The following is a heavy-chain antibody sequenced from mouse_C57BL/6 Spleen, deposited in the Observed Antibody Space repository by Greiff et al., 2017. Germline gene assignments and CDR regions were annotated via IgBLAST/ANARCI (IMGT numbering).Heavy chain of an antibody. CDR3: ANYYGSSPFDY. D-gene: IGHD1-1*01. CDR2: IYPGDGDT. J-gene: IGHJ2*01. CDR1: GYAFSSSW. Sequence: QVQLKQSGPELVKPGASVKISCKASGYAFSSSWMNWVKQRPGKGLEWIGRIYPGDGDTNYNGKFKGKATLTADKSSSTAYMQLSSLTSEESAVYFCANYYGSSPFDYWGQGTTLTVSS. V-gene: IGHV1-82*01.